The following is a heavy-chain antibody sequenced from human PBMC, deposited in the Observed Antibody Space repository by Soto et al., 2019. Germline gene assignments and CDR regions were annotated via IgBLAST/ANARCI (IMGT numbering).Heavy chain of an antibody. J-gene: IGHJ4*02. V-gene: IGHV3-23*01. D-gene: IGHD3-3*01. CDR1: GFTFSNYA. CDR3: AKDRDDFWSGYYGGHFDS. CDR2: ISGSGHST. Sequence: GGSLRLSCAASGFTFSNYAMSWVRQAPGKGLEWVSAISGSGHSTNYEESVKGRFTISRDNSKNTLYVQMNSLRAEDTAVYYCAKDRDDFWSGYYGGHFDSWGQGMLVTVSS.